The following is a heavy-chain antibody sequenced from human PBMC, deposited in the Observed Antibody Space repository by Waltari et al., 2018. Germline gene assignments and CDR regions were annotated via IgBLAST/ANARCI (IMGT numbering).Heavy chain of an antibody. CDR2: ISSSSRTK. D-gene: IGHD3-22*01. CDR1: GGSISSSS. J-gene: IGHJ4*02. Sequence: QLQLQESGPGLVKPSETLSLTCTVSGGSISSSSYYWGWIRQPPGKGLEWVSYISSSSRTKYYADSVKGRFTISRDNAEKSLFLQMNSLGAEDTAVYYCAKVARFDDNSGGFDYWGQGSLVTVSS. CDR3: AKVARFDDNSGGFDY. V-gene: IGHV3-11*04.